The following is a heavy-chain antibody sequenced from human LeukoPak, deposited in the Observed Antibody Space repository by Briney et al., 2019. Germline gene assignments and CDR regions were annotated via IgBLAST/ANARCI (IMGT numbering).Heavy chain of an antibody. Sequence: GESLGISCKGSGYTFTSYWISWVRQMPGKGLEWMGKIDPSDSYTSYSPSFQGHVTISADKSISAAFLRWGSLKASDTAMYYCARHSHYDFWSGYLDYWGQGTLVTVSS. D-gene: IGHD3-3*01. CDR1: GYTFTSYW. J-gene: IGHJ4*02. CDR3: ARHSHYDFWSGYLDY. V-gene: IGHV5-10-1*01. CDR2: IDPSDSYT.